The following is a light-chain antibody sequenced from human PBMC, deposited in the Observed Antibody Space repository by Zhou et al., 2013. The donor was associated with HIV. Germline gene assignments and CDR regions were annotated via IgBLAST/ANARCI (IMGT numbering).Light chain of an antibody. J-gene: IGKJ5*01. CDR3: QQRYRWPIT. V-gene: IGKV3-11*01. CDR1: PSVGTY. CDR2: DAS. Sequence: FVLTQSPATLSLSPGEGATLSCRASPSVGTYLAWYQQKPGQPPRLLIYDASTRATGIPDRFSGSGSGTDFALTIISLEPEDVAVYYCQQRYRWPITFGQGTRLEIK.